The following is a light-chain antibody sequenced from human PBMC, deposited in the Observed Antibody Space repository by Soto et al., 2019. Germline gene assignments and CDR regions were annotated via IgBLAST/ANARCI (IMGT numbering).Light chain of an antibody. CDR2: DAS. CDR3: QQYENLPT. Sequence: DIQMTQSPSSLSASGGERVTITCQASQNINNYLNWYQQKPGRAPKLLIYDASNLEAGVPSRFRGSGSGTDFTFTISRLQPEDIATYYCQQYENLPTFGQGTRLEIK. J-gene: IGKJ5*01. V-gene: IGKV1-33*01. CDR1: QNINNY.